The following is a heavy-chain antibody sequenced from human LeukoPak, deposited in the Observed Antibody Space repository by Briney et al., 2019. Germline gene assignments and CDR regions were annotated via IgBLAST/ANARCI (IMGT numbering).Heavy chain of an antibody. J-gene: IGHJ5*02. V-gene: IGHV1-69*04. CDR1: GGTFSSYA. D-gene: IGHD4-17*01. CDR3: ERAPPTATVTTFGNWFDP. Sequence: SVKVSCKASGGTFSSYAISWVRQAPGQGLEWMGRIIPIFGIANYAQKFQGRVAITADKSTSTAYMELSSLRSEDTAVYYCERAPPTATVTTFGNWFDPWGQGTLVTVSS. CDR2: IIPIFGIA.